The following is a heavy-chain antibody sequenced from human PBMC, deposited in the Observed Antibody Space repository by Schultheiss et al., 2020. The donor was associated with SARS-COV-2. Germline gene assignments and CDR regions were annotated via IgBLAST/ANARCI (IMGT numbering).Heavy chain of an antibody. CDR1: GFTFDDYA. J-gene: IGHJ6*02. Sequence: GESLKISCAASGFTFDDYAMHWVRQAPGKGLEWVSYISSSSSTIYYADSVKGRFTISRDNAKNSLYLQMNSLRAEDTAVYYCARDLANRSGYYDGMDVWGQGTTVTVSS. CDR3: ARDLANRSGYYDGMDV. D-gene: IGHD3-22*01. V-gene: IGHV3-48*01. CDR2: ISSSSSTI.